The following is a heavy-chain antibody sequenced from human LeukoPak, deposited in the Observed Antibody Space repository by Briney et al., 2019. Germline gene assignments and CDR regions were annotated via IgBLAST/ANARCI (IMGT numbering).Heavy chain of an antibody. CDR2: ITHDGSKD. D-gene: IGHD2-15*01. V-gene: IGHV3-30*02. Sequence: PGGSLRLSCEASGFTFKTYGMHWVRQPPGKGLEWIAFITHDGSKDFYVDSVKDRLTISRDNSKNMVFLQMDSLGPEDTAVYYCAKDANWVARGHYFDHWGHGTLVTVSS. CDR3: AKDANWVARGHYFDH. J-gene: IGHJ4*01. CDR1: GFTFKTYG.